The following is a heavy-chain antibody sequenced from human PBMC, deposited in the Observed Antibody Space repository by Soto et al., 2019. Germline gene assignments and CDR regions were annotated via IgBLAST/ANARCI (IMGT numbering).Heavy chain of an antibody. CDR2: ISAYNGNT. Sequence: XSVKVSCTASVYTFTSYGIGLVRQAPGQGLECMGWISAYNGNTNYAQKLQGRVTMTTDTSTSTAYMELRSLRSDDTAVYYCARAGRDGYNGRAFDIWGQGTMVTVS. CDR1: VYTFTSYG. CDR3: ARAGRDGYNGRAFDI. V-gene: IGHV1-18*04. J-gene: IGHJ3*02. D-gene: IGHD6-25*01.